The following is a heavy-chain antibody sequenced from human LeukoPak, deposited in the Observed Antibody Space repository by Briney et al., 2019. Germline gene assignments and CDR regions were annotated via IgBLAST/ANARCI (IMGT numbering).Heavy chain of an antibody. J-gene: IGHJ3*02. CDR1: GFSLTAYA. CDR2: ISDRGDST. Sequence: GGSLRLSCAASGFSLTAYAMGWVRQAPGKGLEWVSVISDRGDSTHYAGSVQGRFTISRDSSSNTLYLQMNSLRGEDTAVYYCAKGRWGLTINNFDIWGQGTMVTVSS. D-gene: IGHD3-9*01. CDR3: AKGRWGLTINNFDI. V-gene: IGHV3-23*01.